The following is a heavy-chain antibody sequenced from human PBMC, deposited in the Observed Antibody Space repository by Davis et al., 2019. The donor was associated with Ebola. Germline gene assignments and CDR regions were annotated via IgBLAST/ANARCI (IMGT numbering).Heavy chain of an antibody. D-gene: IGHD6-13*01. Sequence: GGSLRLSCAASGFTFSSYGMNWVRQAPGKGLEWVSAISSTNSYIYYADSVRGRFTISGDNAKNSLYLQMNSLRAEDTAIYFCARDGEGSGWLDFDHWGQGILVTVSS. V-gene: IGHV3-21*01. J-gene: IGHJ4*02. CDR3: ARDGEGSGWLDFDH. CDR2: ISSTNSYI. CDR1: GFTFSSYG.